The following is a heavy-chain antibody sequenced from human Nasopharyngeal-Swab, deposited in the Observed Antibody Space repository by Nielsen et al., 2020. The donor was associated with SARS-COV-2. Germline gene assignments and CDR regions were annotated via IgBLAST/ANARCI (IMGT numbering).Heavy chain of an antibody. CDR3: ARGERNYDFWSGYYTAGVDYYYMDV. D-gene: IGHD3-3*01. Sequence: WIRQPPGKGLEWIGYFYYSGITNYNPSLKSRVTILIDTSKNQFSLKLNSVTAADTAVYYCARGERNYDFWSGYYTAGVDYYYMDVWGKGTTVTVSS. J-gene: IGHJ6*03. V-gene: IGHV4-59*08. CDR2: FYYSGIT.